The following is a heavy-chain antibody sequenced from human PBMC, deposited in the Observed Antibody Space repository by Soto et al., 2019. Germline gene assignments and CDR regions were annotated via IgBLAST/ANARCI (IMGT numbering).Heavy chain of an antibody. J-gene: IGHJ4*02. CDR3: ATSVAIPVAPDY. V-gene: IGHV1-3*01. Sequence: QVQLVKSGAEVKKPGASVKVSCKASGYTFTSYAMHWVRQAPGQRLEWMGWINPGNGNTKYSQRIQGRVNITRYTSAITAYMEMSSMRSEDTAVYLCATSVAIPVAPDYWGQRTLVTVSS. CDR2: INPGNGNT. D-gene: IGHD2-2*01. CDR1: GYTFTSYA.